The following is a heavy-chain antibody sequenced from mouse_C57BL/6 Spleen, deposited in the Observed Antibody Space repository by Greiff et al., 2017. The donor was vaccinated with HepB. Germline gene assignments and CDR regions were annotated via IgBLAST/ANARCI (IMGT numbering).Heavy chain of an antibody. CDR3: ARSGYYGNYGAMDY. D-gene: IGHD2-1*01. V-gene: IGHV1-19*01. Sequence: VQLQQSGPVLVKPGASVKMSCKASGYTFTDYYMNWVKQSHGKSLEWIGFINPYNGGTSYNQKFKGKATLTVDKSSSTAYMELNRLTSEDSAVYYFARSGYYGNYGAMDYWGQGTSVTVSS. CDR1: GYTFTDYY. CDR2: INPYNGGT. J-gene: IGHJ4*01.